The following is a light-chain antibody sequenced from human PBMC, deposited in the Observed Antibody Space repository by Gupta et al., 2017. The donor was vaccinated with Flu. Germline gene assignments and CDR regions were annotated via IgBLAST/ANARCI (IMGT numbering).Light chain of an antibody. CDR1: SSDVGGYNY. Sequence: QSTLTQPPSASGSPGPSVTISCTGTSSDVGGYNYVAWYQQHPGKAPKFMITEVSKRPSGVPDRFSGSKSGNTASLTISGRQAEDEADYYCSSYAGSDNLVFGGGTKLTVL. CDR3: SSYAGSDNLV. J-gene: IGLJ2*01. V-gene: IGLV2-8*01. CDR2: EVS.